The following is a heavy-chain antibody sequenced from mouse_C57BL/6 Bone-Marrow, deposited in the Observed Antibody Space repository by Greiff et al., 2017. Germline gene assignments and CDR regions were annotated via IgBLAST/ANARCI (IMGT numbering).Heavy chain of an antibody. CDR2: FHPYNDDT. D-gene: IGHD3-2*02. J-gene: IGHJ4*01. CDR3: ARRQLRLGAMDY. Sequence: QVQLKQSGAELVKPGASVKMSCKASGYTFTTYPIEWMKQNHGKSLEWIGNFHPYNDDTKYNEKFKGKATLTVEKSSSTVYLELSRLTSAASAFYYWARRQLRLGAMDYWGQGTSVTVSS. CDR1: GYTFTTYP. V-gene: IGHV1-47*01.